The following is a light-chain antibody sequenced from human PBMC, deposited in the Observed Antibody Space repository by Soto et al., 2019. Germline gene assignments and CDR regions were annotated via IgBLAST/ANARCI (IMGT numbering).Light chain of an antibody. CDR3: GAWDISLSAYV. J-gene: IGLJ1*01. CDR2: ENN. CDR1: SSNIESNC. V-gene: IGLV1-51*02. Sequence: QSVLTQPPSVSAAPGQKVTISCSGSSSNIESNCVSWFQQLPRTAPNLLIYENNKRLSGFPDRFSASKSGTSATLVITGLQTGDEADYFCGAWDISLSAYVFGTGTKVTVL.